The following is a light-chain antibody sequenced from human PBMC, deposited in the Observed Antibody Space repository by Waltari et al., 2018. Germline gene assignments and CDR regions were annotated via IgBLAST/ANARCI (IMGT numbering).Light chain of an antibody. V-gene: IGKV1-39*01. Sequence: DIQMTQSPSSLSASVGDRVTVTCRASQSINIFLNWYQQRPGKAPKLLNFGASTLQTGVPFRFSASGSGTDFTLTISSLQPEDVATYYCQQSYRPPWTFGQGTTVEI. CDR1: QSINIF. CDR3: QQSYRPPWT. J-gene: IGKJ1*01. CDR2: GAS.